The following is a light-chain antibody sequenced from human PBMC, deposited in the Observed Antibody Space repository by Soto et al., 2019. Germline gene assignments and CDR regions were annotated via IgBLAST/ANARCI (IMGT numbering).Light chain of an antibody. Sequence: QSVLTQPPSASGTPGQRVTISCSGSSSNIGSNTVNWYQQLPGSAPKLLMYSTNQRPSGVPDRFSGSKSGTSASLVISGLQSEDEADYYCAAWDGSLNVVLFGGGTKLTVL. CDR3: AAWDGSLNVVL. CDR1: SSNIGSNT. CDR2: STN. V-gene: IGLV1-44*01. J-gene: IGLJ2*01.